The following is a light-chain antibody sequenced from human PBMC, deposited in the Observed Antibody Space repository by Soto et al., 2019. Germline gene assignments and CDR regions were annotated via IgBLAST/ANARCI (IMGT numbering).Light chain of an antibody. Sequence: QSVLTQPASVSGSPGQSITISCTGTSSDVCGYNYVSWYQQHPGKAPKLMIYDVSNRPSGVSNRFSGSKSGNTASLTISGLQAEDEADYYCSSYTSSSTAFGGGTKLTVL. CDR1: SSDVCGYNY. J-gene: IGLJ2*01. V-gene: IGLV2-14*01. CDR3: SSYTSSSTA. CDR2: DVS.